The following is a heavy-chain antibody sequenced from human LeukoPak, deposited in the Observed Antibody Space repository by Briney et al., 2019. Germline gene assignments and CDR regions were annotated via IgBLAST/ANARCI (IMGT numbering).Heavy chain of an antibody. CDR2: INHSGST. CDR3: ASFLFGDPGGY. CDR1: GGSFSGYY. D-gene: IGHD3-10*01. Sequence: SETLSLTCAVYGGSFSGYYWSWIRQPPGKGLEWIGEINHSGSTNYNPSLKSRVTISVDTSKNQFSLKLSSVTAADTAVYYCASFLFGDPGGYRGQGTLVTVSS. V-gene: IGHV4-34*01. J-gene: IGHJ4*02.